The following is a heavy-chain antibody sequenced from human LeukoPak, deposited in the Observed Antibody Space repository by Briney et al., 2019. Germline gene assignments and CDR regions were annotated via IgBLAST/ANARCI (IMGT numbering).Heavy chain of an antibody. CDR1: GFTFSSYG. Sequence: PGRSLRLSCAASGFTFSSYGMHWVRQAPGKGLEWVAVISYDGSNKYYADSVKGRFTISRDNSKNTLYLQMNSLRAEDTAVCYCASKMATPDPDYWGQGTLVTVSS. J-gene: IGHJ4*02. CDR3: ASKMATPDPDY. CDR2: ISYDGSNK. D-gene: IGHD5-24*01. V-gene: IGHV3-30*03.